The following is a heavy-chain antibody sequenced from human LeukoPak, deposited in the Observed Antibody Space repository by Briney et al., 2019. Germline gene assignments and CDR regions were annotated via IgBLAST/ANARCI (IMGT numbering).Heavy chain of an antibody. CDR1: GGSFSGYY. CDR3: ARSVPSLDYLFDS. D-gene: IGHD4-11*01. CDR2: IYNSGIT. J-gene: IGHJ5*01. V-gene: IGHV4-59*08. Sequence: SETLSLTCAVYGGSFSGYYWTWIRQLPGKGLEWIVYIYNSGITNYNPSLKSRVTVSVDTSKNQFSLRLTSVTAADTAVYYCARSVPSLDYLFDSWGHGTLVTVSS.